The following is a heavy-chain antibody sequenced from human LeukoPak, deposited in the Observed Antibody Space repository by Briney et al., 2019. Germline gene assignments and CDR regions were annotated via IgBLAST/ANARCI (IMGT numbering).Heavy chain of an antibody. Sequence: PGGSLRLSCAASGFTVSSNYMSWVRQAPGKGLEWVSVIYRGGNTDYADSVKGRFTISRDNSTNTMYLQMNRLRVDETAVNYCARGGYFDNTGLDYWGQGTLVTVSS. J-gene: IGHJ4*02. D-gene: IGHD3-22*01. CDR2: IYRGGNT. V-gene: IGHV3-66*01. CDR1: GFTVSSNY. CDR3: ARGGYFDNTGLDY.